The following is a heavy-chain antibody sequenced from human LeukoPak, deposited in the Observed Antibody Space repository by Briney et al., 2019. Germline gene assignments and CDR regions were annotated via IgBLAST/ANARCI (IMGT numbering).Heavy chain of an antibody. D-gene: IGHD3-10*01. Sequence: SETLSLTCTVSGGSISSYYWSWIRQPAGKGLEWIGRIYTSGSTNYNPSLKSRVTMSVDTSKNQFSLKLSSVTAADTVVYYCARASGLIWFGELLIHTGGAFDIWGQGTMVTVSS. J-gene: IGHJ3*02. CDR1: GGSISSYY. V-gene: IGHV4-4*07. CDR2: IYTSGST. CDR3: ARASGLIWFGELLIHTGGAFDI.